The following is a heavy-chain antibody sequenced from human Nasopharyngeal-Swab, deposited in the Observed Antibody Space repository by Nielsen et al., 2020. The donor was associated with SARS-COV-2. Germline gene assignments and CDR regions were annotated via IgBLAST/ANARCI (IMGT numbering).Heavy chain of an antibody. J-gene: IGHJ6*02. V-gene: IGHV1-45*02. D-gene: IGHD3-22*01. CDR3: ASDSSSGHRYGMDV. CDR1: GYTFTYRY. CDR2: ITPFNGNT. Sequence: SVQVSCMASGYTFTYRYLHWVRQAPGQELEWMGWITPFNGNTNYAQKFQDRVTITRDRSMSTAYMELSSLRSEDTAMYYCASDSSSGHRYGMDVWGQGTTVTVSS.